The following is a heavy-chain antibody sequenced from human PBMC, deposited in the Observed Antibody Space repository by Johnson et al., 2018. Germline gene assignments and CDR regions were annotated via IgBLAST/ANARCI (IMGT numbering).Heavy chain of an antibody. CDR3: AKTSYYMDV. CDR1: GFSFSHYD. Sequence: VQLVQSGGGLVQPGGSLRLPCAASGFSFSHYDMSWVRQAPGKGLEWVSSISQSGATTYYADSVKGRLTISRDNSKNTLFLQMNSLRAEDTAVYYCAKTSYYMDVWGKGTTVTVSS. CDR2: ISQSGATT. J-gene: IGHJ6*03. V-gene: IGHV3-23*04.